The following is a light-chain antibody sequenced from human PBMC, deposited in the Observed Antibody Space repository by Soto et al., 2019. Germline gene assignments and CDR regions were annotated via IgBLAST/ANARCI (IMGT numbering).Light chain of an antibody. CDR1: QSISSY. CDR2: AAS. J-gene: IGKJ5*01. Sequence: DIQMTQSPCSLSASVGDRVTITCRPSQSISSYLNWYQQKPGKAPKVLIYAASSLQSGVPSRFSGSGSGTDFTLTISSLQPEDFATYYCQQSYSTLITFGQGTRLEIK. CDR3: QQSYSTLIT. V-gene: IGKV1-39*01.